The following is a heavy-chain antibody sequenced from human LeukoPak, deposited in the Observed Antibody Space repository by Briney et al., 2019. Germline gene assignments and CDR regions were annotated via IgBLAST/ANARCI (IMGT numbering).Heavy chain of an antibody. CDR1: GGTFSSYA. Sequence: SVKVSCKASGGTFSSYAISWVRQAPGQGLEWMGGIIPIFGTANYAQKFQGRVTITTDESTSTAYMELRSLTTDDTAVYYCARDQPRRGPGNHDYWGQGTLVTVSS. D-gene: IGHD1-26*01. J-gene: IGHJ4*02. V-gene: IGHV1-69*05. CDR3: ARDQPRRGPGNHDY. CDR2: IIPIFGTA.